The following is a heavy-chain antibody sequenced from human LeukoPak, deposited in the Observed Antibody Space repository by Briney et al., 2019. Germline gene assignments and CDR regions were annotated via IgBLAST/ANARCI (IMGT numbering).Heavy chain of an antibody. CDR2: IYYSGST. V-gene: IGHV4-30-4*08. CDR3: ARGDFGVPTGDY. Sequence: PSQTLSLTCTVSGGSISSGDYYWSWIRQPPGKGLEGIGYIYYSGSTYYNPSLKSRVTISVDTSKNQFSLKLSSVTAADTAVYYCARGDFGVPTGDYWGQGTLVTVSS. D-gene: IGHD4-17*01. CDR1: GGSISSGDYY. J-gene: IGHJ4*02.